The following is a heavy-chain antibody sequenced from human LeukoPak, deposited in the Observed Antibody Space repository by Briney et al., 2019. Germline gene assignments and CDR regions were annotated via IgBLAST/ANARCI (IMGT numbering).Heavy chain of an antibody. CDR2: ISAYNGNT. V-gene: IGHV1-18*01. J-gene: IGHJ4*02. CDR1: GYTFTSYG. D-gene: IGHD2-2*01. Sequence: GASVKVSCKASGYTFTSYGISWVRQAPGQGLEWMGWISAYNGNTNYAQKLQGRVTMTTDTSTSTAYMELRSLRSDDTAVYYCARDFLRSCSSTSCYYPNYWGQGTLVTVSS. CDR3: ARDFLRSCSSTSCYYPNY.